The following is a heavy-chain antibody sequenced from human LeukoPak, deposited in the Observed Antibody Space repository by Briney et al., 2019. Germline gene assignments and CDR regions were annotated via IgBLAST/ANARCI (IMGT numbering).Heavy chain of an antibody. CDR1: GFTFSSYA. D-gene: IGHD3-22*01. Sequence: GGSLRLSCAASGFTFSSYAMSWVRQAPGKGLDWVSAISGSGGSTYYADSVKGRFTISRDNSKNTLYLQMNSLRAEDTAVYYCAKEHGATYYYDSSGYSDYWGQGTLVTVSS. J-gene: IGHJ4*02. CDR2: ISGSGGST. V-gene: IGHV3-23*01. CDR3: AKEHGATYYYDSSGYSDY.